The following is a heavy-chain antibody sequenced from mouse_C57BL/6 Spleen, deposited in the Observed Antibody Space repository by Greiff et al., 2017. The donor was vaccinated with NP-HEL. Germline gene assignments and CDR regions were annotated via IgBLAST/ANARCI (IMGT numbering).Heavy chain of an antibody. CDR3: AREGGDGYYVKAWFAY. V-gene: IGHV1-59*01. CDR1: GYTFTSYW. CDR2: IDPSDSYT. J-gene: IGHJ3*01. D-gene: IGHD2-3*01. Sequence: QVQLKQPGAELVRPGTSVKLSCKASGYTFTSYWMHWVKQRPGQGLEWIGVIDPSDSYTNYNQKFKGKATLTVDPSSSTAYMQLSSLTSEDSAVYYCAREGGDGYYVKAWFAYWGQGTLVTVSA.